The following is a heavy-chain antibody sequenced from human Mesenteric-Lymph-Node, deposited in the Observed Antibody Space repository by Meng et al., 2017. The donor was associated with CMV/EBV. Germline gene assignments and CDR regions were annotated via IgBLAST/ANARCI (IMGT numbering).Heavy chain of an antibody. Sequence: GGSLRLSCAASRFTVSSNYMTWVRQAPGKGLEWVSVIYSGGRTYYADSVKGRFTISRDNSKNTLYLQMNSLRAEDTAFYYCARSGIVGVTESDYWGQGTLVTVSS. J-gene: IGHJ4*02. V-gene: IGHV3-53*05. CDR2: IYSGGRT. CDR1: RFTVSSNY. D-gene: IGHD1-26*01. CDR3: ARSGIVGVTESDY.